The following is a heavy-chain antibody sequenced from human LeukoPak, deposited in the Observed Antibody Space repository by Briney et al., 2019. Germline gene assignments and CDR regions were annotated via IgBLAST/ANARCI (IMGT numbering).Heavy chain of an antibody. CDR3: ARGDREPVWGGYYIMSN. J-gene: IGHJ4*02. Sequence: SETLSLTCTVSGGSISSSSYYWGWIRQPPGKGLEWIGSIYYSGSTNYNPSLKSRVTISVDTSKNQFSLKLSSVTAADTAVYYCARGDREPVWGGYYIMSNWGQGTLVTVSS. CDR2: IYYSGST. V-gene: IGHV4-39*07. CDR1: GGSISSSSYY. D-gene: IGHD3-3*01.